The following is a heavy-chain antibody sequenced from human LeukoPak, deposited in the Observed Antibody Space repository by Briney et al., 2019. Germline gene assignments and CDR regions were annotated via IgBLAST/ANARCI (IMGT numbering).Heavy chain of an antibody. CDR3: ARDSYSYGYGGFDY. CDR2: IYSTGNT. D-gene: IGHD5-18*01. J-gene: IGHJ4*02. Sequence: SQTLSLTCTVSGGSISSGDRYWSWIRQSPGKGLEWIGYIYSTGNTYYNPSLKSRVIISVDTSKNQFSLESNSVTAADTAVYYCARDSYSYGYGGFDYWGQGILVTVSP. CDR1: GGSISSGDRY. V-gene: IGHV4-30-4*01.